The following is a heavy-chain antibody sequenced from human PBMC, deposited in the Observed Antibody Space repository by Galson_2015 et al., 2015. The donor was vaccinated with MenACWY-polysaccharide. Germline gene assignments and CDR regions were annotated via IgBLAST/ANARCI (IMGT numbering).Heavy chain of an antibody. J-gene: IGHJ6*02. D-gene: IGHD4-23*01. CDR2: ISGSGSST. Sequence: SLRLSCAASGFTFTNYAMNWVRQAPGKGLEWVSSISGSGSSTYYAGSVKGRFTISRDNSKNTLSLQMNSLRAEDTAVYYCAKDNSNLYHYYGMDVWGQGTTVTVSS. CDR1: GFTFTNYA. V-gene: IGHV3-23*01. CDR3: AKDNSNLYHYYGMDV.